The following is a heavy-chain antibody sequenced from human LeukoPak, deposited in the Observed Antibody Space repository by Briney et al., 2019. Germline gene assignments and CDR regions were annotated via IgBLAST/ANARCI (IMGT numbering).Heavy chain of an antibody. CDR3: AREKGSSSLGNSFDY. V-gene: IGHV3-20*04. J-gene: IGHJ4*02. CDR2: INWNGGST. CDR1: GFTFDDYG. D-gene: IGHD6-6*01. Sequence: PGGSLRLSCAASGFTFDDYGMSWVRQAPGKGLEWVSGINWNGGSTGYADSVKGRFTISRDNAKNSLYLQMNSLRAEDTALYYCAREKGSSSLGNSFDYWGQGTLVTVSS.